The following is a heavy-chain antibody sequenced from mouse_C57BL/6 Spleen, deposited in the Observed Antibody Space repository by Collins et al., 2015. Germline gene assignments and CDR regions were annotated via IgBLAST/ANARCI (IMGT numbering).Heavy chain of an antibody. CDR3: ARSGDGYYVWSSVFDY. V-gene: IGHV1-78*01. D-gene: IGHD2-3*01. J-gene: IGHJ2*01. CDR2: IYPRDGST. Sequence: QVQLQQSDAELVKPGASVKISCKVSGYTFTDHTIHWMKQRPEQGLEWIGYIYPRDGSTKYNEKFKGKATLTADKSSSTAYMQLNSLTSEDSAVYYCARSGDGYYVWSSVFDYWGQGTTLTVSS. CDR1: GYTFTDHT.